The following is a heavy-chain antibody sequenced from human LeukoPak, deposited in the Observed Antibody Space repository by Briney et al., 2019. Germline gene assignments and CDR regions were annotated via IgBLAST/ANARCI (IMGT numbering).Heavy chain of an antibody. CDR3: ARVQGRYGGQGSFDY. CDR2: IYHSGST. J-gene: IGHJ4*02. D-gene: IGHD4-23*01. V-gene: IGHV4-30-2*01. CDR1: GGSISSGGYY. Sequence: SETLSLTCTVSGGSISSGGYYWSWIRQPPGKGLEWIGYIYHSGSTYYNPSLKSRVTISVDRSKNQFSLKLSSVTAADTAVYYCARVQGRYGGQGSFDYWGQGTLVTVSS.